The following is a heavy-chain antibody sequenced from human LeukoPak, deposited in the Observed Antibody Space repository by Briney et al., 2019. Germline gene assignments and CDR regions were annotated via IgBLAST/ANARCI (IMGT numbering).Heavy chain of an antibody. Sequence: GGSLRLSCATSGFTFSSYGMHWVRQAPGKGLEWVAVIWTDGTGKYYADSVKGRFTISRDNSENTLYLQMNSLTAEDTAVYYCATERSGYRYAFDYWGQGSLVTVSS. CDR3: ATERSGYRYAFDY. CDR2: IWTDGTGK. J-gene: IGHJ4*02. CDR1: GFTFSSYG. V-gene: IGHV3-33*03. D-gene: IGHD3-16*02.